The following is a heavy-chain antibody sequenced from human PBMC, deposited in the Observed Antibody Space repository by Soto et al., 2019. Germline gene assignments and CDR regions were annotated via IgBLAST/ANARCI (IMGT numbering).Heavy chain of an antibody. CDR1: GFTFSSYW. V-gene: IGHV3-7*03. CDR3: VTAVRGHNATGDL. D-gene: IGHD5-12*01. J-gene: IGHJ6*02. CDR2: IKADGTEK. Sequence: VQLVESGGDLVQPGGSLRLSCVGSGFTFSSYWMGWVRQTPGKGLEWVATIKADGTEKYYVDSVKGRFTLSRDNAKTSVYLEMNSLRAEDTAVYYCVTAVRGHNATGDLWGQGTTVTGSS.